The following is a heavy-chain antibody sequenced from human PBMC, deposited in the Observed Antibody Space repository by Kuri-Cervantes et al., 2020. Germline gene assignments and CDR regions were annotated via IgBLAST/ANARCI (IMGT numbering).Heavy chain of an antibody. D-gene: IGHD6-13*01. Sequence: GESLKISCAASGFTFSSYGMHWVRQAPGKGLEWVAVLWYDGTNKYYADSVKGRFTISRDDSKNTLFLQMNSPRAEDTAVYYCARQQQLAPAAFDFWGQGTLVTVSS. CDR1: GFTFSSYG. V-gene: IGHV3-33*01. CDR3: ARQQQLAPAAFDF. J-gene: IGHJ4*02. CDR2: LWYDGTNK.